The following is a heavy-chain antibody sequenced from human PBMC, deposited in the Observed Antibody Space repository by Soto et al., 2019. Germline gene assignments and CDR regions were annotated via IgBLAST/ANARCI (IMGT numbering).Heavy chain of an antibody. J-gene: IGHJ1*01. CDR3: ARNRDYFIAGKSSLEH. Sequence: VQLVESGGGVVQPGRSLRLSCAASGFTFSGYGMHWVRQAPGKGLEWVAIIWSDGTEKYYSDSVKGRFSIARDNSKNTLYLQINSLRAEDTAFYYCARNRDYFIAGKSSLEHWGQGALVIVSS. V-gene: IGHV3-33*01. CDR1: GFTFSGYG. CDR2: IWSDGTEK. D-gene: IGHD3-10*01.